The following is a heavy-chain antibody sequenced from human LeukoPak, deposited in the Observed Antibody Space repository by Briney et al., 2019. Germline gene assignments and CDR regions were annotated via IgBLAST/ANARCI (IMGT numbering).Heavy chain of an antibody. D-gene: IGHD2-21*01. Sequence: SETLSLTCAVYGGSFSGYYWSWIRQLPGKGLEWIGEINHSGSTNYNPSLKSRVTISVDTSKNQFSLKLSSVTAADTAVYYCARGLRWSPFDYWGQGTLVTVSS. CDR2: INHSGST. J-gene: IGHJ4*02. CDR3: ARGLRWSPFDY. V-gene: IGHV4-34*01. CDR1: GGSFSGYY.